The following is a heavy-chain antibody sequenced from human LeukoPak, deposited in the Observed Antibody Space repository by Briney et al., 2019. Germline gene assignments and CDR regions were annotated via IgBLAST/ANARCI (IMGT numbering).Heavy chain of an antibody. V-gene: IGHV3-21*01. CDR3: ARDVTDILTGPRAYYYMDV. J-gene: IGHJ6*03. CDR1: GFTFSSYS. Sequence: GGSLRLSCAASGFTFSSYSMNWVRQAPGKGLEWVSSISSSSSYIYYADSVKGRFTISRDNAKNSLYLQMNNLRAEDTAVYYCARDVTDILTGPRAYYYMDVWGKGTTVTISS. CDR2: ISSSSSYI. D-gene: IGHD3-9*01.